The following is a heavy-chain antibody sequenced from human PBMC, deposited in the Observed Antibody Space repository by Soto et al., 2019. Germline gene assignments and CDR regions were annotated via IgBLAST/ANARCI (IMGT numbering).Heavy chain of an antibody. J-gene: IGHJ5*02. D-gene: IGHD2-21*01. CDR2: INAGSGRT. V-gene: IGHV1-3*01. Sequence: QVQLVQSGAEVKKPGASVKVSCKASGYTFNTYSMHWMRQAPGQRLEWMGWINAGSGRTKYSQKFWGRVTFTSDTSASTASIELSSLRYEDTAVYYCSPWVNPGFFDPCGQGTLVTVSS. CDR3: SPWVNPGFFDP. CDR1: GYTFNTYS.